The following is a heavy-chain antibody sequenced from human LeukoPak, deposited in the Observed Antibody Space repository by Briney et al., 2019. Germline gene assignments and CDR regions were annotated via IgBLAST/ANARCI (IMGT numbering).Heavy chain of an antibody. Sequence: GGSLRLSCAASGFTFSSYAMHWVRQAPGKGLEWVAVISYDGSNKYYADSVKGRFTISRDNSKNTLYLQMNSLRAEDTAVYYCAKDPSGWLRFVYFDYWGQGTLVTVSS. CDR2: ISYDGSNK. V-gene: IGHV3-30-3*01. D-gene: IGHD5-12*01. CDR3: AKDPSGWLRFVYFDY. CDR1: GFTFSSYA. J-gene: IGHJ4*02.